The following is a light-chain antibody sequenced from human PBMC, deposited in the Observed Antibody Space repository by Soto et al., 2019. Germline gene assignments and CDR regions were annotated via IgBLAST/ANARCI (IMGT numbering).Light chain of an antibody. CDR2: WAS. CDR3: QQDYSTPTWT. Sequence: DIVMTQSPDSLAVSLGERATINCKSSQSVLYSSNNKNYLAWYQQKPGQPPKLLIYWASTQESGVPDRFSGSGSGTDFTLTISSLQAEDVAVYYCQQDYSTPTWTFGQGTKVEIK. V-gene: IGKV4-1*01. CDR1: QSVLYSSNNKNY. J-gene: IGKJ1*01.